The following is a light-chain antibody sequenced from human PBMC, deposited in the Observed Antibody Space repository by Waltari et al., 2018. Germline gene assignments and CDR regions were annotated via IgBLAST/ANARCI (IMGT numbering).Light chain of an antibody. V-gene: IGLV1-44*01. Sequence: QSVLTQPPSASGTPGQRVTISCSGSTSNIGSNTVSWYQQLPGTAPKLLIYTDDQPPSGVPSRFSGSKSGTSASLAISAPQSEDDAHYHCSAWDDNLNGVIFGGGTKLTVL. CDR2: TDD. CDR3: SAWDDNLNGVI. J-gene: IGLJ2*01. CDR1: TSNIGSNT.